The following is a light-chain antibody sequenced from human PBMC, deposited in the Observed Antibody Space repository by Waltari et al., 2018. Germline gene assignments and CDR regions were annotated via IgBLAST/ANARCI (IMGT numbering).Light chain of an antibody. V-gene: IGKV1-39*01. J-gene: IGKJ2*01. Sequence: DIQMTQSPSSLSASVGDRVTITCRVSQSISTYLNWYQQKPGKAPKLLIYAASSLQSGVPSRFSGSGSGTDFTLTISSLQPEDFATYYCQQSYSTPVMYTFGQGTKLEIK. CDR3: QQSYSTPVMYT. CDR2: AAS. CDR1: QSISTY.